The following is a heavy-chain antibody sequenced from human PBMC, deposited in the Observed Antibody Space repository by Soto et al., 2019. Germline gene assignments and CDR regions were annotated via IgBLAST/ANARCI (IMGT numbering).Heavy chain of an antibody. Sequence: EAQLVESGGGLVQPGGSLRLSCAASGFPFSTYWMSWFRQAPGKGLEGVANIKQDGIEKYYVDYVKGRFTISRDNAKNSLYLQRNSLRAEDTAVYYCARVKVSGDWNRVNYFDYWGQGTLVTVSS. D-gene: IGHD1-1*01. CDR2: IKQDGIEK. CDR1: GFPFSTYW. J-gene: IGHJ4*02. CDR3: ARVKVSGDWNRVNYFDY. V-gene: IGHV3-7*01.